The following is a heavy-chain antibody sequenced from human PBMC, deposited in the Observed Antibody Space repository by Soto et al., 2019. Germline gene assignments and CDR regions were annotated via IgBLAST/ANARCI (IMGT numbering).Heavy chain of an antibody. Sequence: SETLSLTCAVSGDSISSSNWWSWVRQSPRKGLEWLGEIYHNGSTNYNPSLKSRVAISVDKSKNQFSLKLMSVTAADTAVYYCARARGAIFGVVIRNRFDPWGQGNLVTVSS. CDR1: GDSISSSNW. D-gene: IGHD3-3*01. CDR3: ARARGAIFGVVIRNRFDP. CDR2: IYHNGST. J-gene: IGHJ5*02. V-gene: IGHV4-4*02.